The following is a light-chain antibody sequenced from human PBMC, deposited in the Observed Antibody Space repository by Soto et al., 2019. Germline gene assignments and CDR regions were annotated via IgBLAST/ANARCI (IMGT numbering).Light chain of an antibody. CDR3: HQYISSPHT. CDR2: WAS. V-gene: IGKV4-1*01. CDR1: QSVLYSSNNKHH. J-gene: IGKJ2*01. Sequence: DIVMTQSPDSLAVSLGERATIDCKSSQSVLYSSNNKHHLAWYQLKPGQPPKLLIYWASTRESGVPDRFSGSGSGTDFTLTISSVQAEDVAAYYCHQYISSPHTFGQGTKLEIK.